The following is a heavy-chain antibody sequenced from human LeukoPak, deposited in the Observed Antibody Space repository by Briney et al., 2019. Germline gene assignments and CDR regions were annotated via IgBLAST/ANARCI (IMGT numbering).Heavy chain of an antibody. J-gene: IGHJ4*02. CDR1: GFTFGDYY. CDR2: ISGDSDTI. Sequence: GGSLRLSCAASGFTFGDYYMSWIRQAPGKGLECFSYISGDSDTIYYADFVKGRFTISRDNAKKSLYLQMNSLRAEDTAVYYCARQRFGQYFDYWGQGTLVTVSS. V-gene: IGHV3-11*01. CDR3: ARQRFGQYFDY. D-gene: IGHD3-10*01.